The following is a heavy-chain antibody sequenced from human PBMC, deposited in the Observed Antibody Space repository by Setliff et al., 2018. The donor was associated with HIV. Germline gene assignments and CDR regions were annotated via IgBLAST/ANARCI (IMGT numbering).Heavy chain of an antibody. Sequence: KVSCKASGGTFSSYAISWVRQAPGQGLEWMGGIIPIFGTANYAQKFQGRVTITTDESTSTAYMELSSLRSEDTAVYYCARGESDVLGDTAMGPFGYWGQGTLVTVSS. D-gene: IGHD5-18*01. J-gene: IGHJ4*02. V-gene: IGHV1-69*05. CDR2: IIPIFGTA. CDR1: GGTFSSYA. CDR3: ARGESDVLGDTAMGPFGY.